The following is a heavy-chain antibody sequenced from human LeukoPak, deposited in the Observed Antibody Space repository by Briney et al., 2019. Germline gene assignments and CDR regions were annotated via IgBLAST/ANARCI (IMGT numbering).Heavy chain of an antibody. CDR1: GYTFTSYG. Sequence: ASVKVSCKASGYTFTSYGISWVRQAPGQGLEWMGWISPNSGDTNYAQKLQGRVAMTRGTSISTAYMELSRVRSDDTAVDYCARDVGYSYGPATYYLDYWGEGSRVTVSP. V-gene: IGHV1-18*01. CDR3: ARDVGYSYGPATYYLDY. CDR2: ISPNSGDT. D-gene: IGHD5-18*01. J-gene: IGHJ4*02.